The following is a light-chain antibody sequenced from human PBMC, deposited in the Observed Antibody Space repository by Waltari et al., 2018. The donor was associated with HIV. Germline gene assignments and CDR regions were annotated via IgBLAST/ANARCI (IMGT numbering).Light chain of an antibody. J-gene: IGLJ2*01. CDR2: GNY. CDR1: SSNIGANYD. Sequence: QSVLTQPPSVSGAQGQRVTISCTGSSSNIGANYDVHWYQQVPGTAPKLLIYGNYNRPSGVPDRFSGSKSGTSASLAITGLRAEDEAEYFCRSYDVKLEMVFGGGTKLTVL. V-gene: IGLV1-40*01. CDR3: RSYDVKLEMV.